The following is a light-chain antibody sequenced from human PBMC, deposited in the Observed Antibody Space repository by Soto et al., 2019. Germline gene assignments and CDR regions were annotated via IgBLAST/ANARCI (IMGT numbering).Light chain of an antibody. J-gene: IGKJ1*01. Sequence: DIQMTKSPSTLSGSVGDRVTITCRASQSISNWLAWYHQKPGTATKLLIYHASTLESGVPSRFSGSGSGTEFTLSISSLQPDEFATYYCKQYSSFSWTVGQGTKVDNK. CDR1: QSISNW. V-gene: IGKV1-5*01. CDR3: KQYSSFSWT. CDR2: HAS.